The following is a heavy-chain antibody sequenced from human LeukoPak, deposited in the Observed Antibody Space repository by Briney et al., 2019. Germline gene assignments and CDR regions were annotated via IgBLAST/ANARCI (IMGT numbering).Heavy chain of an antibody. CDR2: ISSSSSYI. J-gene: IGHJ5*02. V-gene: IGHV3-21*01. CDR1: GFTFSSYS. Sequence: PGGSLRLSCAASGFTFSSYSMNWVRQVPGKGLEWVSSISSSSSYIYYADSVKGRFTISRDNAKNSLYLQMNSLRAEDTAVYYCARSGYCSGGSCYSDNWFDPWGQGTLVTVSS. D-gene: IGHD2-15*01. CDR3: ARSGYCSGGSCYSDNWFDP.